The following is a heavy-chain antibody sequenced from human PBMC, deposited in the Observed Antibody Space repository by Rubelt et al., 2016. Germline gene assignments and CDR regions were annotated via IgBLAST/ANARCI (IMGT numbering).Heavy chain of an antibody. Sequence: QVQLQQWGAGLLKPSETLSLTCAVYGGSFSGYYWSWIRQHPGKGLEWIGYIYYTGSTYFNPSLKSLLTILVETSKNQFSLKLSSVTAADSAVYFCARVKGNQGYFDSSGYFYGALDLWGRGTMVTVSS. CDR1: GGSFSGYY. J-gene: IGHJ3*01. D-gene: IGHD3-22*01. CDR3: ARVKGNQGYFDSSGYFYGALDL. V-gene: IGHV4-34*01. CDR2: IYYTGST.